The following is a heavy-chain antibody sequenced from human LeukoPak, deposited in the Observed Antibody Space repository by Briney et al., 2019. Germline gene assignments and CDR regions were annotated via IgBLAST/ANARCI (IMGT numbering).Heavy chain of an antibody. CDR2: INHSGST. D-gene: IGHD6-6*01. V-gene: IGHV4-34*01. J-gene: IGHJ4*02. Sequence: PSETLSLTCTVSGGSVYTYYWGWIRQPPGKGLEWIGEINHSGSTNYNPSLKSRVTISVDTSKNQFSLKLSSVTAADTAVYYCARGRGLWYSSSSPHYFDYWGQGTLVTVSS. CDR1: GGSVYTYY. CDR3: ARGRGLWYSSSSPHYFDY.